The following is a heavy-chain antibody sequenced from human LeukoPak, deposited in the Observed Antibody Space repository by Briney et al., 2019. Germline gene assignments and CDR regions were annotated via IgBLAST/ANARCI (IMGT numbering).Heavy chain of an antibody. D-gene: IGHD1-26*01. CDR2: IYYSGST. Sequence: PSETLSLTCTVSGGSISSSTYYWGWIRQPPGKGLEWVGSIYYSGSTYYNPSLKSRVTISVDTSKNQFSLKLSSVTAADTAVYYCARDIGSGSYDYWGQGTLVTVSS. V-gene: IGHV4-39*02. CDR1: GGSISSSTYY. J-gene: IGHJ4*02. CDR3: ARDIGSGSYDY.